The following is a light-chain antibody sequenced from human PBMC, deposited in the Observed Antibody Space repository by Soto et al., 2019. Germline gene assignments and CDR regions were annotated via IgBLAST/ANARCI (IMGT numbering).Light chain of an antibody. CDR2: RDN. CDR1: TSNIEKFY. V-gene: IGLV1-47*03. CDR3: SAWDDSLRGVV. Sequence: QSVLTQPPSASATPGQRVTISCSGSTSNIEKFYVYWYQQPPGTAPKLLVYRDNQRPSGVPDRFSGSKSGTSASLAISGLWSDDEADYYCSAWDDSLRGVVFGGGTKLTVL. J-gene: IGLJ2*01.